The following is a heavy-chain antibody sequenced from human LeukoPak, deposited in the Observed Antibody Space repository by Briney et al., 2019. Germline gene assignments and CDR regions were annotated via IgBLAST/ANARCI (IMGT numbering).Heavy chain of an antibody. D-gene: IGHD3-10*01. CDR1: GGSISSYY. J-gene: IGHJ4*02. CDR3: ARLDVKWFGELLFDY. CDR2: IYYSGST. Sequence: SETLSLTCTVSGGSISSYYWSWLRQPPGKGLEWIGYIYYSGSTNYNPSLKSRVTISVDTSKNQFSLKLSSVTAADTAVYYCARLDVKWFGELLFDYWGQGTLVTVSS. V-gene: IGHV4-59*08.